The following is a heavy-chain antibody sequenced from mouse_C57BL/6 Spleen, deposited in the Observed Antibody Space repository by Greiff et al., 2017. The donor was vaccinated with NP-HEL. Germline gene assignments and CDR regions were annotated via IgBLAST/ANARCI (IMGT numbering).Heavy chain of an antibody. Sequence: VQLQQSGAELVRPGASVKLSCTASGFNIKDDYMHWVKQRPEQGLEWIGWIDPENGDTEYASKFQGKATITADTSSNTAYLQLSSLTSEDTAVYYCTVYGSSSFFAYWGQVTLVTVSA. CDR2: IDPENGDT. CDR3: TVYGSSSFFAY. J-gene: IGHJ3*01. D-gene: IGHD1-1*01. CDR1: GFNIKDDY. V-gene: IGHV14-4*01.